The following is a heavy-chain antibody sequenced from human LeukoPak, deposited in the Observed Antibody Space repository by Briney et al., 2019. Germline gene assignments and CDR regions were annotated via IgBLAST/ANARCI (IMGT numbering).Heavy chain of an antibody. J-gene: IGHJ4*02. CDR3: ARDLTSVPTR. Sequence: GGSLRLSCAASGFTFSTYCMQWVRQAPGKGLVWVSRIFSDGSSTRYADSVKGRFTISRGNAKNTLYLQMNSLRAEDTAVYYCARDLTSVPTRWGQGTLVTVSS. CDR2: IFSDGSST. V-gene: IGHV3-74*01. D-gene: IGHD4-17*01. CDR1: GFTFSTYC.